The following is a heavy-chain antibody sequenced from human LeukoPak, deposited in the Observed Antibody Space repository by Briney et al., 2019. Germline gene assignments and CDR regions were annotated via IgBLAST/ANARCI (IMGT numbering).Heavy chain of an antibody. J-gene: IGHJ5*02. CDR1: GFTFSSYA. V-gene: IGHV3-30*04. CDR3: ASNLLWFGESSSWFDP. D-gene: IGHD3-10*01. Sequence: GSLRLSCAASGFTFSSYAMHWVRQAPGKGLEWVAVISYDGSNKYYADSVKGRFTISRDNSKNTLYLQMNSLRAEDTAVYYCASNLLWFGESSSWFDPWGQGTLVTVSS. CDR2: ISYDGSNK.